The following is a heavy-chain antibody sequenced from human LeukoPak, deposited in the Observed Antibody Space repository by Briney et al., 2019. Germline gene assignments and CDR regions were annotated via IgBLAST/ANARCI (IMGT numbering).Heavy chain of an antibody. V-gene: IGHV4-59*01. CDR1: GGSISSYY. Sequence: SETLSLTCTVSGGSISSYYWSWIRQPPGKGLEWIGYIYSSGSTNYNPSLESRVTISVDTSKNQFSLKLSSVTAADTAVYYCAREANYYGSGCALDYWGQGTLVTVSS. CDR3: AREANYYGSGCALDY. CDR2: IYSSGST. D-gene: IGHD3-10*01. J-gene: IGHJ4*02.